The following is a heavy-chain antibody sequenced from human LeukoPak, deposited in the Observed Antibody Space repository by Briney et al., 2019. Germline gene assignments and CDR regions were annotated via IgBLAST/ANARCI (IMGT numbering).Heavy chain of an antibody. D-gene: IGHD3-3*01. CDR3: ARGLTIFGVVNDAFGI. CDR1: GFTFSNYW. J-gene: IGHJ3*02. V-gene: IGHV3-74*01. CDR2: INSDGSST. Sequence: PGGSLRLSCAASGFTFSNYWMHWVRQAPGKGLVWVSLINSDGSSTIYADSVKGRFTISRDNAKNTLYLQMNSLRAEDTAVYYCARGLTIFGVVNDAFGIWGQGTMVTVSS.